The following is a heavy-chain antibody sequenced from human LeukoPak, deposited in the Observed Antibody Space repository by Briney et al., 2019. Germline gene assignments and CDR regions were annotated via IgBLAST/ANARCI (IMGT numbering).Heavy chain of an antibody. CDR3: ARLDYRNSSGDY. D-gene: IGHD6-6*01. CDR1: GGSISSSGYY. CDR2: IYYSGST. V-gene: IGHV4-39*01. J-gene: IGHJ4*02. Sequence: PSETLSLTCTVSGGSISSSGYYWGWIRQPPGKGLEWIGNIYYSGSTYYNPSLKSRVTISVDTSKNQFSLKLSSVTAADTAVYFCARLDYRNSSGDYWGQGALVTVSS.